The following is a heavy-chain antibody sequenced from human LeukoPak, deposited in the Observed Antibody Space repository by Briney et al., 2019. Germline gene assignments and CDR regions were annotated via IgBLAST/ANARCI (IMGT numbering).Heavy chain of an antibody. Sequence: SVKVSCKASGGTFSSYAISWVRQAPGQGLEWMGGIIPIFGTANYAQKFQGRVTITADESTSTAYMELSSLRSEDTAVYYCARSFDWKYYFDCWGQGTLVTVSS. J-gene: IGHJ4*02. D-gene: IGHD3-9*01. CDR3: ARSFDWKYYFDC. CDR2: IIPIFGTA. V-gene: IGHV1-69*13. CDR1: GGTFSSYA.